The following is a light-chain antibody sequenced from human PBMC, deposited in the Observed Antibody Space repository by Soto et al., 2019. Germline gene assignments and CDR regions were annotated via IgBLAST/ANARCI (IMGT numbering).Light chain of an antibody. CDR3: HQHNQWPIT. J-gene: IGKJ5*01. CDR2: CTS. CDR1: QNISRS. V-gene: IGKV3-15*01. Sequence: EIVMTQSPVTLSVSPGERATLSCRASQNISRSLAWYQQKPGQGPSLLIYCTSPRAGGVPARFSGGGSGTEFTLTITSLQSEDFAVYYCHQHNQWPITFGQGTRLEIK.